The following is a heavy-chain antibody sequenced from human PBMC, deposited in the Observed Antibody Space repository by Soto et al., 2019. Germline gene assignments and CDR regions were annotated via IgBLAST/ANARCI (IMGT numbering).Heavy chain of an antibody. D-gene: IGHD5-12*01. V-gene: IGHV1-46*03. CDR2: INPSGGST. CDR1: GYTFTSYY. Sequence: QVQLVQSGAEVKKPGASVKVSCKASGYTFTSYYMHWVRQAPGQGLEWMGIINPSGGSTSYAQKFQGRVTMTMDTSTSTVYMELSSLISEDTAVYYCARSQRQWLRLINVYCCQGTLVTVSS. J-gene: IGHJ4*02. CDR3: ARSQRQWLRLINVY.